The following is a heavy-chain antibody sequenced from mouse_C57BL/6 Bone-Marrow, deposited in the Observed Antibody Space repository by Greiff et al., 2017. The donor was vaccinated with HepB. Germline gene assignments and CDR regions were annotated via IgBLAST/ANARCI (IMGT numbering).Heavy chain of an antibody. CDR2: INPSSGYT. J-gene: IGHJ2*01. V-gene: IGHV1-4*01. D-gene: IGHD1-1*01. CDR1: GYTFTSYT. CDR3: ARSGYYGSSGGDYFDY. Sequence: QVQLQQSGAELARPGASVKMSCKASGYTFTSYTMHWVKQRPGQGLEWIGYINPSSGYTKYNQKFKDKATLTADKSSSTAYMQLSSLTSEDSAVYYCARSGYYGSSGGDYFDYWGQGTTLTVSS.